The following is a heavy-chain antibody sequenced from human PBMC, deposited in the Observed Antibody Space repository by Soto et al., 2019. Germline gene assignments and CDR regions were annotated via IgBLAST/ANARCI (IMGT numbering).Heavy chain of an antibody. CDR3: ARLLRHNYYGMDV. CDR2: IYHSGST. D-gene: IGHD2-15*01. CDR1: GGSISSSNW. Sequence: PSETLSLTCAVSGGSISSSNWWSWVRQPPGKGLEWIGEIYHSGSTYYNPSLKSRVTISVDRSKNQFSLKLSSVTAADTAVYYCARLLRHNYYGMDVWGQGTTVTVSS. J-gene: IGHJ6*02. V-gene: IGHV4-4*02.